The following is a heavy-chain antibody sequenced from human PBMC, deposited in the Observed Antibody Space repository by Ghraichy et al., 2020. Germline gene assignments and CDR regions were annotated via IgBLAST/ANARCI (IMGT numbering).Heavy chain of an antibody. D-gene: IGHD3-10*01. CDR2: IYYSGST. V-gene: IGHV4-61*01. CDR1: GGSVSSGSYY. CDR3: ARDNLGFPPPLSYYYYYGMDV. J-gene: IGHJ6*02. Sequence: SETLSLTCTVSGGSVSSGSYYWSWIRQPPGKGLEWIGYIYYSGSTNYNPSLKSRVTISVDTSKNQFSLKLSSVTAADTAVYYCARDNLGFPPPLSYYYYYGMDVWGQGTTVTVSS.